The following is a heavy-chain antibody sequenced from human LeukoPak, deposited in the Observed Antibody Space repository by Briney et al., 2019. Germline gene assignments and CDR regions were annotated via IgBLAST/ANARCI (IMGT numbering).Heavy chain of an antibody. J-gene: IGHJ4*02. D-gene: IGHD3-10*01. CDR2: INAGNGNT. Sequence: GASVKVSCKASGYTFTSYAMHWVRQAPGQRLEWMGWINAGNGNTKYSQKFQGRVTITRHTSASTAYMELSSLRSEDTAVYYCARLGELLPIDYWGQGTLVTVSS. CDR3: ARLGELLPIDY. V-gene: IGHV1-3*01. CDR1: GYTFTSYA.